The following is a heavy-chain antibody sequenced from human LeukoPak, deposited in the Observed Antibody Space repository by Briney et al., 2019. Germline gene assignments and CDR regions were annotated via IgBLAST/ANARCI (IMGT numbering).Heavy chain of an antibody. D-gene: IGHD6-25*01. CDR3: VRDFSGKWSLEY. J-gene: IGHJ4*02. CDR2: ISSDGNKE. Sequence: GGSLRLSCAASGFTFSSYWMNWVRQAPDKGLDWVAEISSDGNKEFYADSVKGRFIISRDNSKNTVFLQMNSLRGEDTAVYYCVRDFSGKWSLEYWGQGTLVTVSS. CDR1: GFTFSSYW. V-gene: IGHV3-30-3*01.